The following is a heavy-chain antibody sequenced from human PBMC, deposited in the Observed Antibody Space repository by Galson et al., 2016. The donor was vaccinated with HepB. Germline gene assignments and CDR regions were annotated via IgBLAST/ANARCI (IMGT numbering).Heavy chain of an antibody. Sequence: SLRLSCAASGFTFSTYWMHWVRQAPGRGLVWLSRVNTDGSGADYADSVKGRFTISRDNGKNSLYLQMNSLRAEDTAVYYCARAPLEMATIQRGYFDYWGQGTLVTVSS. CDR2: VNTDGSGA. CDR1: GFTFSTYW. J-gene: IGHJ4*02. CDR3: ARAPLEMATIQRGYFDY. D-gene: IGHD5-24*01. V-gene: IGHV3-74*01.